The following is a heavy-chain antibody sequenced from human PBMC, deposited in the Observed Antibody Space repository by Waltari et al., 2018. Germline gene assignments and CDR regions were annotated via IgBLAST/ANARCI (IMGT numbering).Heavy chain of an antibody. CDR1: GGSITSGSYY. D-gene: IGHD6-25*01. Sequence: QVQLQESGPGLVKPSQTLSLTCTVSGGSITSGSYYWSWIRQPAGKGLEWIGRIYTSGSTSYRPSLKSRVTISVDTSKNQFSLKLSSVTAADTAVYYCVREGIYSSAKDARFDPWGQGTLVTVSS. CDR2: IYTSGST. V-gene: IGHV4-61*02. J-gene: IGHJ5*02. CDR3: VREGIYSSAKDARFDP.